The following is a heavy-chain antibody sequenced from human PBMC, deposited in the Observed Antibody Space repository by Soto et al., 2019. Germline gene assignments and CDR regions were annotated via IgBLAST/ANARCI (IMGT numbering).Heavy chain of an antibody. CDR3: ARAVVGYYYDSSGYGDY. CDR1: GYTFTGYY. J-gene: IGHJ4*02. Sequence: ASLKVSCKASGYTFTGYYVYLLGQAPGQGLEWMGWINPNSGGTNYAQKFQGRVTMTRDTSISTAYMELSRLRSDDTAVYYCARAVVGYYYDSSGYGDYWGQGTLVPVSS. CDR2: INPNSGGT. D-gene: IGHD3-22*01. V-gene: IGHV1-2*02.